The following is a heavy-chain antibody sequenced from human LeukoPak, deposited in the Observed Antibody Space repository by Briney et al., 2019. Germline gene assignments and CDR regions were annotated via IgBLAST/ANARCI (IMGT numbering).Heavy chain of an antibody. CDR1: GFTFSSYA. Sequence: GGSLRLSCAASGFTFSSYAMSWVRQAPGKGLEWVSVISGSGDTTNYADSVKGRFTISRDNSKNSLYLQMNSLRAEDTAVYYCARGTSSGELPMSDYWGQGTLVTVSS. J-gene: IGHJ4*02. D-gene: IGHD3-10*01. V-gene: IGHV3-23*01. CDR3: ARGTSSGELPMSDY. CDR2: ISGSGDTT.